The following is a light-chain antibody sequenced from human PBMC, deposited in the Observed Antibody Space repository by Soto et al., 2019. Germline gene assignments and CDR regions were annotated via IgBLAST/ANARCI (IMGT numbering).Light chain of an antibody. CDR3: AAWDDSLNGVL. Sequence: QSVLAQPPSVSEAPRQRVTISCSGSSSNIGSNGVHWHQQLPGKAPKLLIYYDDLLPSGVSDRFSGSKSGTSASLAISGLQSEDEADYYCAAWDDSLNGVLFGGGTKLTVL. CDR2: YDD. J-gene: IGLJ2*01. CDR1: SSNIGSNG. V-gene: IGLV1-36*01.